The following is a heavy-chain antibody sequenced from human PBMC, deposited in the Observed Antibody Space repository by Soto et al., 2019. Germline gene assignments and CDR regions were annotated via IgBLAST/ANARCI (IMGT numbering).Heavy chain of an antibody. J-gene: IGHJ4*02. CDR3: ARDGGAYCGGDCYYFDY. V-gene: IGHV3-30-3*01. D-gene: IGHD2-21*02. Sequence: QVQLVESGGGVVQPGRSLRLSCAASGFTFSSYAMHWVRQAPGKGLEWVAVISYDGSNKYYADSVKGRFTISRDNSKNTLYLQMNSLRAEDTAVYCCARDGGAYCGGDCYYFDYWGQGTLVTVSS. CDR1: GFTFSSYA. CDR2: ISYDGSNK.